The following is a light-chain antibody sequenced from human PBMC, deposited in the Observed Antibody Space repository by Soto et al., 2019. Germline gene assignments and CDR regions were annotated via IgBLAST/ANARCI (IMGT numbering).Light chain of an antibody. Sequence: QSVLTQPASVSGSPGQSVTISCTGPRSVIGDSNFISWYQHPPGKAPRLLIYEVNNRPSGVSRRFSGSKAGNTASLTISGLLDDDEADYFCASFRSGTILVFGSGTKVTVL. CDR1: RSVIGDSNF. V-gene: IGLV2-14*01. CDR3: ASFRSGTILV. J-gene: IGLJ1*01. CDR2: EVN.